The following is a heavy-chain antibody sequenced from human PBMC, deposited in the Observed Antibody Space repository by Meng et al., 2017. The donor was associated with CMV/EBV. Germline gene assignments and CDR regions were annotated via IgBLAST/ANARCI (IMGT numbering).Heavy chain of an antibody. CDR3: ARGVRGLLGWFDP. D-gene: IGHD2-15*01. J-gene: IGHJ5*02. CDR1: GFTFSSYG. V-gene: IGHV3-33*01. CDR2: IWYDGSNK. Sequence: GGSLRLSCAASGFTFSSYGMHWVRQAPGKGLEWVAVIWYDGSNKYYADSVKGRFTISRDNCKNTLYLQMNSLRAEDTAVYYCARGVRGLLGWFDPWGQGTLVTVSS.